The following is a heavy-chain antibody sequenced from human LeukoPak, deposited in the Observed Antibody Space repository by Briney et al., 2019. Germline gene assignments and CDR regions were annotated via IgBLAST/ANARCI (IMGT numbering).Heavy chain of an antibody. CDR1: GFTFSSYS. J-gene: IGHJ4*02. CDR3: ARDQSTFYYDTSGYYYDAFDY. CDR2: ITNSSNTI. Sequence: GGSLRLSCAASGFTFSSYSMNWVRQAPGKGLEWVSYITNSSNTIYYADLMRGRYTLSRDNAKHSLYLQMNSLRAEDTAVYYCARDQSTFYYDTSGYYYDAFDYWGQGTLVTVSS. D-gene: IGHD3-22*01. V-gene: IGHV3-48*04.